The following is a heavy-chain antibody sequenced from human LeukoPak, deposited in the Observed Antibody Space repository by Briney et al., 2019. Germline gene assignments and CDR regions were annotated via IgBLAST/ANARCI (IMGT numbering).Heavy chain of an antibody. J-gene: IGHJ4*02. Sequence: TGGSLRLSCAASGFTFSHYGMHWVRQGPSKGLEWVAVIWSDGSNKYHADSVKGRFSISRDNSKNTLYLQMNSQTAEDTAVYYCARDLGGTTVTPGVVDYWGQGTLVTVSS. CDR3: ARDLGGTTVTPGVVDY. CDR1: GFTFSHYG. CDR2: IWSDGSNK. D-gene: IGHD4-17*01. V-gene: IGHV3-33*01.